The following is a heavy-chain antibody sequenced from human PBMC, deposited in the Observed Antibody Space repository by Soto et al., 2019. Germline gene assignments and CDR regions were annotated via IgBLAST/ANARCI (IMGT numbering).Heavy chain of an antibody. J-gene: IGHJ4*02. CDR3: ARAPSHGWFQHFDY. CDR1: GYGFANYW. V-gene: IGHV5-51*01. Sequence: GESLMISCEASGYGFANYWIGWVRQMPGKGLEWMGIIYPGDSDTRYSPSFQGHVTISADKSSSTAYLQWSSLEASDTAIYYCARAPSHGWFQHFDYWGQGTLVTVSS. CDR2: IYPGDSDT. D-gene: IGHD6-19*01.